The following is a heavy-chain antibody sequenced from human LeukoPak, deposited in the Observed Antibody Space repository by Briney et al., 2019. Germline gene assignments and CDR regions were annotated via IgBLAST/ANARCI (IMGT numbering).Heavy chain of an antibody. J-gene: IGHJ6*02. CDR3: ARATGIAVAGRYYYYGMDV. Sequence: SETLSLTCTVSGGSISSYYWSWIRQPPGKGLEWIGYIYYSGSTNYNPSLKSRVTMSVDTSKNQFSLKLSSVTAADTAVYYCARATGIAVAGRYYYYGMDVWGQGTTVTVSS. CDR2: IYYSGST. CDR1: GGSISSYY. V-gene: IGHV4-59*12. D-gene: IGHD6-19*01.